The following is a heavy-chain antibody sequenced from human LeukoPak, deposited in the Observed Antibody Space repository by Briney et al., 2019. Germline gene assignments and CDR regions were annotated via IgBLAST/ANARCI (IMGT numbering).Heavy chain of an antibody. CDR1: GITLSNYG. V-gene: IGHV3-23*01. CDR2: ISERGGST. Sequence: GGSLRLSCVVSGITLSNYGMSWVRQAPGKGLEWVSGISERGGSTNYADSVKGRFIISRDNSKNTLYLQMNSLRAGDTAVYYCARDYLYGMDVWGQGTTVTVSS. J-gene: IGHJ6*02. CDR3: ARDYLYGMDV.